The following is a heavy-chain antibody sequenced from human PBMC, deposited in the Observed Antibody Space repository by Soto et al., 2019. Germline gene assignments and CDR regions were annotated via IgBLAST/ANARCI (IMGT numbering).Heavy chain of an antibody. CDR3: ARRYGYSFDY. D-gene: IGHD1-1*01. Sequence: SETLSLTCTVSGGSISSYYWSWIRQPPGKGLEWIGYIYYSGSTNYNPSLKSRVTISVDTSKNQFSLNLSSMTAADTAVYYCARRYGYSFDYWGQGTTVTVSS. J-gene: IGHJ4*02. CDR2: IYYSGST. V-gene: IGHV4-59*08. CDR1: GGSISSYY.